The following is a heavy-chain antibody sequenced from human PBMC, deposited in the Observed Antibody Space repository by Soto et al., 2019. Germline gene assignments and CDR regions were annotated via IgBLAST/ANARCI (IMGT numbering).Heavy chain of an antibody. J-gene: IGHJ4*02. V-gene: IGHV3-23*01. CDR1: GFTLNNYA. CDR2: MSGSGGST. D-gene: IGHD2-8*01. CDR3: AKVTGPSAGVVN. Sequence: GGSLRLSCVASGFTLNNYAMTWVRQAPGKGLEWVSAMSGSGGSTFYADSVKGRFTISRDNSKNTLYLQIHSLRAEDTAVYYCAKVTGPSAGVVNWGQGTLVPV.